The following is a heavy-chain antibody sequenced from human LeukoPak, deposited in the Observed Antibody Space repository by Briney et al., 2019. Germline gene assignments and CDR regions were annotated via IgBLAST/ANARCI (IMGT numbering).Heavy chain of an antibody. CDR3: AFGYGDYSDAFDI. Sequence: GGSLRLSCAASGFTFSSYGMHWVRQAPGKGLEWVAVIWYDGSNKYYADSVKGRFTISRDNSKNTLYLQMNSLRAEDTAVYYCAFGYGDYSDAFDIWGQGTMVTVSS. D-gene: IGHD4-17*01. V-gene: IGHV3-33*01. CDR1: GFTFSSYG. CDR2: IWYDGSNK. J-gene: IGHJ3*02.